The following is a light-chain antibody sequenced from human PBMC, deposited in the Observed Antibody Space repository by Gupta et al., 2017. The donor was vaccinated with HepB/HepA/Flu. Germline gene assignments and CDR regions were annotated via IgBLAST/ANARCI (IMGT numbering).Light chain of an antibody. CDR2: EVN. CDR1: NTDVGNYNL. V-gene: IGLV2-23*02. Sequence: QSALTQPASAPRSPGHPLTISCPGTNTDVGNYNLVSWYQQHPGKTPQFLIYEVNKRTSGVSSRFSGSKSGSSASLTISGLQAEDEADYLCWSFAGSRTFEVFGGGT. J-gene: IGLJ3*02. CDR3: WSFAGSRTFEV.